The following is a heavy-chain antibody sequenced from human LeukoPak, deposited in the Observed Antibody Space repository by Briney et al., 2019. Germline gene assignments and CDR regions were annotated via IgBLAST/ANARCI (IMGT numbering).Heavy chain of an antibody. CDR2: IYSGGST. CDR1: GFTVSSNY. Sequence: GGSLRLSCAASGFTVSSNYMSWVRQAPGKGLEWVSVIYSGGSTYYADSVKGRFTISRDNSKNTLYLQMNSLRAEDTAVYYCAKDLIGIGFDPWGQGTLVTVSS. J-gene: IGHJ5*02. CDR3: AKDLIGIGFDP. D-gene: IGHD3-16*02. V-gene: IGHV3-53*05.